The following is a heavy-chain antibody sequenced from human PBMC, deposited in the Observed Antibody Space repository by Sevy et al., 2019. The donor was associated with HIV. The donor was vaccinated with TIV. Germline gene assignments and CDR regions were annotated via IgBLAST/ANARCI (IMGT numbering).Heavy chain of an antibody. D-gene: IGHD4-17*01. Sequence: SETLSLTCAVASDSISVHHWSWIRQPPGKGLEYIGWILSIGTAYYNPSLGSRVTMTIDTSMNQFSLKLYSLAATDTALYYCARHQSLGDYPLDLWGQGTLVTVSS. V-gene: IGHV4-59*08. CDR1: SDSISVHH. J-gene: IGHJ4*02. CDR2: ILSIGTA. CDR3: ARHQSLGDYPLDL.